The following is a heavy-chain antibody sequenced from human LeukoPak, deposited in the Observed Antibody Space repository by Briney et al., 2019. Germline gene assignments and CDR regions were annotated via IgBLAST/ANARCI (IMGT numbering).Heavy chain of an antibody. CDR3: ARRFDI. CDR2: VSTSSST. CDR1: GFTFSTYS. V-gene: IGHV3-48*02. Sequence: GGSLRLSCAASGFTFSTYSMNWVRQAPGKGLEWVSYVSTSSSTYYADSVKGRFTISRDNAKNSLYLQMNSLRDDDTAVYYCARRFDIWGQGTKVTVSS. J-gene: IGHJ3*02.